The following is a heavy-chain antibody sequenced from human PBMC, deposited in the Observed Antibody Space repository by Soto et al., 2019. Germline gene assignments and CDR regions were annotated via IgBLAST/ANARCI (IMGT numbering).Heavy chain of an antibody. CDR1: GGTFSSYA. V-gene: IGHV1-69*01. CDR3: ATARGAVIAATPGY. D-gene: IGHD2-15*01. J-gene: IGHJ4*02. Sequence: QVQLVQSGAEVKKPGTSVKVSCKASGGTFSSYAISWVRQAPGQGLEWMGGIIPIFGTANYAQNFQGRVQITADESTGTAYMELSSLRSEDTAVYYCATARGAVIAATPGYWGQGTLVTVSS. CDR2: IIPIFGTA.